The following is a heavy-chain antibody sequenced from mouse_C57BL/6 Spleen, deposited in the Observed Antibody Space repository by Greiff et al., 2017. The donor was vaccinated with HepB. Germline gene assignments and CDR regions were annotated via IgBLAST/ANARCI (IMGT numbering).Heavy chain of an antibody. Sequence: VQLQQSGAELVKPGASVKMSCKASGYTFTSYWITWVKQRPGQGLEWIGDIYPGSGSTNYNEKFKSTATLTVDTSSSTAYMQLSSLTSADSAVYSCARGVYGSIGYAMDYWGQGTSVTVSS. CDR1: GYTFTSYW. CDR2: IYPGSGST. J-gene: IGHJ4*01. D-gene: IGHD1-1*01. V-gene: IGHV1-55*01. CDR3: ARGVYGSIGYAMDY.